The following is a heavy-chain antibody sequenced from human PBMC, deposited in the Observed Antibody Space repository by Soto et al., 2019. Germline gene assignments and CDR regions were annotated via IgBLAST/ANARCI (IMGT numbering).Heavy chain of an antibody. Sequence: PSETLSLTCTISGGSISGYYWSWIRQTPGKGLEWIGYVYYSGSTNYNPSLKSRVTISVDTSKNQFSLKLSSVTAADTAVYYCARDQRYYDFWSGSTPYYYYGMDVWGQGTTVTVSS. CDR1: GGSISGYY. D-gene: IGHD3-3*01. CDR3: ARDQRYYDFWSGSTPYYYYGMDV. CDR2: VYYSGST. J-gene: IGHJ6*02. V-gene: IGHV4-59*01.